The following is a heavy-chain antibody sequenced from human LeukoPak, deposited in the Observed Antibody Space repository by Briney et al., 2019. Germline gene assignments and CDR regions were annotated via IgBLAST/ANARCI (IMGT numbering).Heavy chain of an antibody. Sequence: SVKVSCKASGGTFSSYAISWVRQAPGQGLEWMGRIIPILGIANYAQKFQGRVTITADKSTSTAYMELSSLRSEDTAVYYCARDPDTMVRGVYFDYWGQGTLVTVSS. D-gene: IGHD3-10*01. J-gene: IGHJ4*02. CDR1: GGTFSSYA. CDR3: ARDPDTMVRGVYFDY. V-gene: IGHV1-69*04. CDR2: IIPILGIA.